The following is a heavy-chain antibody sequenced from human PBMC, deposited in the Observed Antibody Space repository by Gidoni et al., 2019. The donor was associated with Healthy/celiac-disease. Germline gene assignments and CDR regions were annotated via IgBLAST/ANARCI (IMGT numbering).Heavy chain of an antibody. J-gene: IGHJ4*02. Sequence: QVQLQQWGAGLLKPSETLSLTCAVYGGSFSGYYWSWIRQPPGKGLEWIGEINHRGSTNYNPSLKSRVTISVDTSKNQFSLKLSSVTAADTAVYYCARGVYSSGWFGEWGQGTLVTVSS. CDR3: ARGVYSSGWFGE. V-gene: IGHV4-34*01. D-gene: IGHD6-19*01. CDR1: GGSFSGYY. CDR2: INHRGST.